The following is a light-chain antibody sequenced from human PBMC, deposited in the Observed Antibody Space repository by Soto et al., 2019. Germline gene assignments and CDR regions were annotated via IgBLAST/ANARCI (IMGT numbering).Light chain of an antibody. Sequence: IQMTQAPSTLSASVRDRHTSTCPARTGISSWLAWYQQKPGKAPKLLIYKAFKLDSGVPYRFSGSGSGTEFTLTISRLEPGDFAIYCCQQYDSYFRTFGQGTKVDIK. CDR2: KAF. V-gene: IGKV1-5*03. CDR3: QQYDSYFRT. J-gene: IGKJ1*01. CDR1: TGISSW.